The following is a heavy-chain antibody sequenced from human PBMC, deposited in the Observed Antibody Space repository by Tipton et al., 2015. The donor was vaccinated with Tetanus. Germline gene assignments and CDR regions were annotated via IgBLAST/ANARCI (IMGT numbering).Heavy chain of an antibody. Sequence: GSLRLSCAGSGFTFSGFYMSWIRQAPGRGLEWVAYTSGSGKTILYSDSVKGRFTVSRDNADNSVYLQMNSLRVEDTAVYYCAIGTWGDYCSSTTCYPFDYWGQGTLVAVSS. CDR1: GFTFSGFY. V-gene: IGHV3-11*04. CDR2: TSGSGKTI. D-gene: IGHD2-2*01. J-gene: IGHJ4*02. CDR3: AIGTWGDYCSSTTCYPFDY.